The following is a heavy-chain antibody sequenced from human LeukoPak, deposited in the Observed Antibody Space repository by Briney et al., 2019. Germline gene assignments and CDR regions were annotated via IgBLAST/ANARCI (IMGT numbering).Heavy chain of an antibody. CDR3: ARDNQGGGSGMPFDY. J-gene: IGHJ4*02. CDR1: GNTFSTFY. V-gene: IGHV1-46*01. D-gene: IGHD3-10*01. Sequence: ASVKVSCKAPGNTFSTFYMHWMRRAPGHGLEWMGVIDPFSHATHYAEKFHGRVTVTRVMSTSTVYLELSSLTSEDTAVYYCARDNQGGGSGMPFDYWGQGTLVTVSS. CDR2: IDPFSHAT.